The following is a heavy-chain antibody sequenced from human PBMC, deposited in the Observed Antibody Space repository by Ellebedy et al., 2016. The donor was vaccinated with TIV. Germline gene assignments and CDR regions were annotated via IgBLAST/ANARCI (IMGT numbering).Heavy chain of an antibody. CDR3: ARGGARSSWYWRL. J-gene: IGHJ4*02. CDR1: EFAFYDDW. D-gene: IGHD2-8*02. CDR2: INRDGSEK. V-gene: IGHV3-7*03. Sequence: PGGSLRLSCAASEFAFYDDWMTWVRQAPGEGPEWVANINRDGSEKYYADSVRGRFTIARDNAKDTLFLEMSSLRADDTAVYYCARGGARSSWYWRLWGQGTLVTVSS.